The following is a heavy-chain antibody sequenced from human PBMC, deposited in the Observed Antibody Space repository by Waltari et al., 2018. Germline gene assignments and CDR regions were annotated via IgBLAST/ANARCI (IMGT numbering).Heavy chain of an antibody. CDR1: GGSISSSSYY. CDR2: IYYSGST. J-gene: IGHJ6*03. Sequence: QLQLQESGPGLVKPSETLSLTCTVSGGSISSSSYYWGWIRQPPGKGLEWIGSIYYSGSTSYNPSLKSRFTISVDTSKNQFSLKLGSVTAADTAVYYCSRGIAGLAYYYYYYMDVWGKGTTVTISS. D-gene: IGHD1-26*01. V-gene: IGHV4-39*07. CDR3: SRGIAGLAYYYYYYMDV.